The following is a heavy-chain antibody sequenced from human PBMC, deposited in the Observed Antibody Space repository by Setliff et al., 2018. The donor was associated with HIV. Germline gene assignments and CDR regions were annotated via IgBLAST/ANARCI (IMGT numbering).Heavy chain of an antibody. J-gene: IGHJ4*02. V-gene: IGHV7-4-1*02. CDR2: IHTNTGDP. CDR3: ARVGSYWSTFDY. CDR1: GYTFTSYA. Sequence: ASVKVSCKASGYTFTSYAVNWVRQAPGQGLERVGWIHTNTGDPTYAQGFTGRFVFSLDTSVSTAYLQINSLKTEDTAMYYCARVGSYWSTFDYWGQGALVTAPQ. D-gene: IGHD1-26*01.